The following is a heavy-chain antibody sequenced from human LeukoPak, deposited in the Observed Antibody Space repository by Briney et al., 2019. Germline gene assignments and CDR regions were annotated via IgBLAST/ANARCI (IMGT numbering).Heavy chain of an antibody. CDR3: AKSVGPYCSSTSCYLLFDY. CDR2: ISSSGGST. CDR1: GFTFSTYP. V-gene: IGHV3-23*01. Sequence: PGGSLRLSCAASGFTFSTYPMSWVRQAPGEGLEWVSTISSSGGSTYYADFVKGRFTISRDNSKNTLYLQMNSLRAEDTAVYYCAKSVGPYCSSTSCYLLFDYWGQGTLVTVSS. D-gene: IGHD2-2*01. J-gene: IGHJ4*02.